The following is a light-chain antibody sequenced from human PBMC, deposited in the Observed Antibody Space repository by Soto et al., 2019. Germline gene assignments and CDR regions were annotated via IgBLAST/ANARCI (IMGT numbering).Light chain of an antibody. J-gene: IGKJ5*01. CDR3: QQRSKLIT. CDR1: QSVSSY. CDR2: DAS. Sequence: ENVLIQSPATLSLSPGERAPLSFRASQSVSSYLAWYQQKPGQAPRLLIYDASNRATGIPARFSGSGSGTDFTLTISSLEPEDFAVYYCQQRSKLITFGQGTRLEI. V-gene: IGKV3-11*01.